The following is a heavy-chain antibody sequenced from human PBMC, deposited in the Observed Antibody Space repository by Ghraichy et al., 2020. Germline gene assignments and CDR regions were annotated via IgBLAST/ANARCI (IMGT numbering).Heavy chain of an antibody. V-gene: IGHV3-30*04. CDR1: GFSFSTFT. D-gene: IGHD5-24*01. CDR3: ARIVTERAAISPYDH. J-gene: IGHJ4*02. Sequence: GGSLRLSCAAAGFSFSTFTLHWVRQAPGKGLEWVAYLSYDGRLEYYADSVKGRFTISRDNSKNTVYLQMSSLKPEDTAVYYCARIVTERAAISPYDHWGQGTLVTVSS. CDR2: LSYDGRLE.